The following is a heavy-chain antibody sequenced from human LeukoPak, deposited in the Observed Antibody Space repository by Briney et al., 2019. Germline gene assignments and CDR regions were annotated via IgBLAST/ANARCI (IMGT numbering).Heavy chain of an antibody. J-gene: IGHJ4*02. CDR1: SGSISSYY. CDR2: ISYSGST. CDR3: ARESPFASRSFDD. D-gene: IGHD3-16*01. Sequence: PSQSLSLTRTVSSGSISSYYWSWIRQPPGKGLEWIGYISYSGSTNYNPSLKSRVTISVDTSKNQFSLELSAVTAADTAVYCCARESPFASRSFDDWGQGTLVTVSS. V-gene: IGHV4-59*01.